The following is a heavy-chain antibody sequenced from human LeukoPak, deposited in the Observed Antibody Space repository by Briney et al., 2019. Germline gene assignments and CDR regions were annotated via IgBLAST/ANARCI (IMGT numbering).Heavy chain of an antibody. V-gene: IGHV3-74*01. CDR1: GFTFSSYW. J-gene: IGHJ4*02. D-gene: IGHD5-24*01. CDR2: INGDGSST. CDR3: ARARDGYNSSRAGDY. Sequence: GGSLRLSCAASGFTFSSYWMHWVRQAPGKGLVWVSRINGDGSSTSYADSVKGRFTISRDNAKNTLYLQMNSLRAEDTAVHYCARARDGYNSSRAGDYWGQGTLVTVSS.